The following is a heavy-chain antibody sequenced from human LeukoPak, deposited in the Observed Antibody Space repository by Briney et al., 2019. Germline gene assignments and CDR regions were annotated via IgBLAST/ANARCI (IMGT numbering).Heavy chain of an antibody. J-gene: IGHJ4*02. CDR1: GGSISNYY. CDR2: IHSSGGT. Sequence: PSETLSLTCTASGGSISNYYWSWIRRPAGKGLEWIGRIHSSGGTNYNPSLKSRVTMSVDTSTNLVSLKLSSVTAADTAVYYCARGGAPEYWGQGTLVTVYS. CDR3: ARGGAPEY. V-gene: IGHV4-4*07.